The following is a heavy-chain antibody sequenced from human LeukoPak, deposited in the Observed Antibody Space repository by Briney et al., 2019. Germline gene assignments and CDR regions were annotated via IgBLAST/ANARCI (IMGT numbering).Heavy chain of an antibody. Sequence: GASVKVSCKASGGTFSSYAISWVRQAPGQGLEWMGGINPIFGTANYAQKFQGRVTITTDESTSTAYMELSSLRSEDTAVYYCARDQGDYGGNAFDYWGQGTLVTVSS. J-gene: IGHJ4*02. V-gene: IGHV1-69*05. CDR1: GGTFSSYA. CDR2: INPIFGTA. D-gene: IGHD4-23*01. CDR3: ARDQGDYGGNAFDY.